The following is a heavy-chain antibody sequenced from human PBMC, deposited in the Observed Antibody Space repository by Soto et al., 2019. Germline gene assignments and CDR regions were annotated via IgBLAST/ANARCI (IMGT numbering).Heavy chain of an antibody. CDR3: ARRYGYSFAY. CDR2: IYCSGST. D-gene: IGHD1-1*01. CDR1: GGSSISGGCC. J-gene: IGHJ4*02. V-gene: IGHV4-61*08. Sequence: LETLPLRWTVAGGSSISGGCCWSCIRQYPGKGLEWIGYIYCSGSTNYNPSLKSRVTISVDTSKNQFSLKLSSVTAADTAVYYCARRYGYSFAYWGQGTLVTVSS.